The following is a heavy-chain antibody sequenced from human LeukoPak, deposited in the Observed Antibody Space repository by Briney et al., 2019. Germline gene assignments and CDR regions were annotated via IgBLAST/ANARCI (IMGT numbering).Heavy chain of an antibody. D-gene: IGHD2-2*01. Sequence: GGSLRLSCAASGFTFDDYGMSWVRQAPGKGLEWVSAISSGGDTYYAESVKGRFTISRDNSKNTLSLQMSSLRAEDTAVYYCTKRGCSSTTCYSNCWGQGTLVTVAS. CDR2: ISSGGDT. V-gene: IGHV3-23*01. J-gene: IGHJ4*02. CDR1: GFTFDDYG. CDR3: TKRGCSSTTCYSNC.